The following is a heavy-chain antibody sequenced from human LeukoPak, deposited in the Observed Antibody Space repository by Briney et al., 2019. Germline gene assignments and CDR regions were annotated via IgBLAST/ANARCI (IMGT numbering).Heavy chain of an antibody. CDR2: IRYDGSNQ. CDR1: GFIFSIYD. J-gene: IGHJ4*02. D-gene: IGHD3-22*01. V-gene: IGHV3-30*02. Sequence: GGSLRLSCAASGFIFSIYDMHWVRQAPGKGLEWVALIRYDGSNQHFVDSVKGRFTISRDNSKNTLFLLMNSLRPEDTAVYYCVKDRKYDSNDYWGQGTLVSVSS. CDR3: VKDRKYDSNDY.